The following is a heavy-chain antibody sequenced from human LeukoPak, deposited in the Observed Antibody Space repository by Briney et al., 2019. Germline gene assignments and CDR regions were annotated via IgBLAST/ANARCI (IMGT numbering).Heavy chain of an antibody. V-gene: IGHV3-21*01. CDR1: GFTFSSYN. D-gene: IGHD5-18*01. Sequence: GESLRLSCAASGFTFSSYNMNWVRQAPGKGLELVSSISSASTYIYYADSVKGRFTISRDNAKNSLYLQMNSLTAEDTAMYYCARLVWDTTMADGDIDSWGQGTLLIVSS. CDR3: ARLVWDTTMADGDIDS. CDR2: ISSASTYI. J-gene: IGHJ4*02.